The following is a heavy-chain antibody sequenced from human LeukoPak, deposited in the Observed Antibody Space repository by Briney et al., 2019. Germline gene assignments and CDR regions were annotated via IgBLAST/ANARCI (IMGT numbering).Heavy chain of an antibody. CDR3: AAGREYYYDSSGYYLPI. CDR2: IVVGSGNT. Sequence: ASVTVSFKASGFTFTNSAMQWVRQARGQRLEWIGWIVVGSGNTNYTQKFQERVTITRDMSTSTAYMELSSLRSEDTAVYYCAAGREYYYDSSGYYLPIWGQGTLVTVSS. D-gene: IGHD3-22*01. CDR1: GFTFTNSA. J-gene: IGHJ4*02. V-gene: IGHV1-58*02.